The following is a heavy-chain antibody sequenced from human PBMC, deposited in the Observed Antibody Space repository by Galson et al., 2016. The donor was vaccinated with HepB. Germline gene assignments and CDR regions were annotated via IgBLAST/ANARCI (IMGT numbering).Heavy chain of an antibody. CDR1: GGSISSGGYY. Sequence: GGSISSGGYYWSWIRQHPGKGLEWIGYIYYSGSTYYNPSLRSRVTISADTSKNQFSLKLSSATAADTAVYYCASWGYSSSRYSDYWGQGTLVTGSS. CDR2: IYYSGST. V-gene: IGHV4-31*02. D-gene: IGHD6-13*01. J-gene: IGHJ4*02. CDR3: ASWGYSSSRYSDY.